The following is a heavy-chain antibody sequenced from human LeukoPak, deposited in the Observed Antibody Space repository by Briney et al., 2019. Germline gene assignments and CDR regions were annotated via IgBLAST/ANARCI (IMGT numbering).Heavy chain of an antibody. CDR1: GGSISSGGYY. CDR2: IYYSGST. D-gene: IGHD2-2*01. J-gene: IGHJ5*02. CDR3: ARAAGGVPAAMERWFDP. V-gene: IGHV4-31*03. Sequence: PSETLSLTCTVSGGSISSGGYYWSWIRQHPGKGLEWIGYIYYSGSTYYNPSLKSRVTISVDTSKNQFSLKLSSVTAADTAVYYCARAAGGVPAAMERWFDPWGQGTLVTVSS.